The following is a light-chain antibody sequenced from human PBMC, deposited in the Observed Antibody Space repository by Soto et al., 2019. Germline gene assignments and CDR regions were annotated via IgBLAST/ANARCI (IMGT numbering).Light chain of an antibody. Sequence: DIVMTQSPLSLPVTPGEPASISCRSSQSLLHSNGYNYLDWYLQKPGQSPQLLIYLGSNRASGVPDRFSGSGSGTDFTLKISRVEAADVGVYYCMQALQTPRFTFGPGTKVDIK. CDR3: MQALQTPRFT. J-gene: IGKJ3*01. CDR2: LGS. CDR1: QSLLHSNGYNY. V-gene: IGKV2-28*01.